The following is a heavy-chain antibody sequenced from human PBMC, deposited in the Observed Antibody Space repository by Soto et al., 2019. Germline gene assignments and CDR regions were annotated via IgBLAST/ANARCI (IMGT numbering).Heavy chain of an antibody. Sequence: ASVKVSCKVSGYTLTELSMHWVRQAPGKGLEWMGGFDPEDGETIYAQKFLGRVTMTEDTSTDTAYMELSSLRSEDTAVYYCATDTPFGVVIKSYYGMDVWGQGTTVTVSS. CDR3: ATDTPFGVVIKSYYGMDV. CDR2: FDPEDGET. V-gene: IGHV1-24*01. J-gene: IGHJ6*02. CDR1: GYTLTELS. D-gene: IGHD3-3*01.